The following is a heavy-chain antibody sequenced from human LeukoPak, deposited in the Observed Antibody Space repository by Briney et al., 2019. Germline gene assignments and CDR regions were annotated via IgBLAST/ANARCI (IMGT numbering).Heavy chain of an antibody. Sequence: ASVKVSCKASGYTFTSYGISWVRQAPGQGLEWMGWISAYNGNRNYAQKLQGRVTMTTDTSTSTAYMELRSLRSDDTAVYYRARWGESYYDSSGYLGYWGQGTLVTVSS. D-gene: IGHD3-22*01. CDR2: ISAYNGNR. V-gene: IGHV1-18*01. CDR1: GYTFTSYG. CDR3: ARWGESYYDSSGYLGY. J-gene: IGHJ4*02.